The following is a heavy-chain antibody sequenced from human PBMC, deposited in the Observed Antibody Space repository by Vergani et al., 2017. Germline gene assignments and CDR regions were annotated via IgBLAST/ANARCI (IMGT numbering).Heavy chain of an antibody. CDR1: GYTFTSYY. V-gene: IGHV1-46*01. J-gene: IGHJ6*03. CDR2: INPSGGST. D-gene: IGHD6-13*01. Sequence: QVQLVQSGAEVKKPGASVKVSCKASGYTFTSYYMHWVRQAPGQGLEWMGIINPSGGSTSYAQKFQGRVTMTRDTSTSTVYMELSSLRSEDTAVYYCASGLTEQQLVRGVGNYYYYMDVWGKGP. CDR3: ASGLTEQQLVRGVGNYYYYMDV.